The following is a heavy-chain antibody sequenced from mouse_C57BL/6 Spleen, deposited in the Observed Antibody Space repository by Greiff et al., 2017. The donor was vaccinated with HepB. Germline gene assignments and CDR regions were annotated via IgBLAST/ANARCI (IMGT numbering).Heavy chain of an antibody. V-gene: IGHV14-4*01. D-gene: IGHD1-1*01. CDR1: GFNIKDDY. J-gene: IGHJ1*03. CDR2: IDPENGDT. Sequence: VQLKHSGAELVRPGASVKLSCTASGFNIKDDYMHWVKQRPEQGLEWIGWIDPENGDTEYASKFQGKATITADTSSTTAYLQLSSLTSEDTAVYYCTTPITTVVARDFDVWGTGTTVTVSS. CDR3: TTPITTVVARDFDV.